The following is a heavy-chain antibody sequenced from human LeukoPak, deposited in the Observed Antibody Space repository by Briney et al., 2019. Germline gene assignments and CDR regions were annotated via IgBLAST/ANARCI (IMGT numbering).Heavy chain of an antibody. D-gene: IGHD2-2*01. V-gene: IGHV1-69*05. CDR3: ASPVRDCSSTSCYPHSFDY. Sequence: SVKVSCKASGGTFSSYAISWVQQAPGQGLEWMGGIIPILGTANYAQKFQGRVTITTDESTSTAYMELSSLRSEDTAVYYCASPVRDCSSTSCYPHSFDYWGQGTLVTVSS. CDR1: GGTFSSYA. CDR2: IIPILGTA. J-gene: IGHJ4*02.